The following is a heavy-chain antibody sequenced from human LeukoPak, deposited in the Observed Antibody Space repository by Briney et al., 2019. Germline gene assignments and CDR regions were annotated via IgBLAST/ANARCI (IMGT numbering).Heavy chain of an antibody. CDR3: ARRKSLDAFDI. J-gene: IGHJ3*02. CDR1: GYTFTDSY. V-gene: IGHV1-2*02. CDR2: MDPKSGET. Sequence: ASVKVSCNASGYTFTDSYIHWVRQAPGQGLEWMGWMDPKSGETNHAKGYQGRVIMTRDTSITTAYMELSRLRSDDAAVYYCARRKSLDAFDIWGQGTMVTVSS.